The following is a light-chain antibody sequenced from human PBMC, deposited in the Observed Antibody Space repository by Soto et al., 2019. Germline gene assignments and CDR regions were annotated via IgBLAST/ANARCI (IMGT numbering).Light chain of an antibody. CDR2: ANS. CDR1: SSNIGAGFD. Sequence: QSVLTQPPSVSGAPGQRVTISCTGSSSNIGAGFDVHWYQQLPGTAPKLLIYANSNRPSGVTDRFSGSKSGTSASLAITGLQAEDEADFYCQSYDSSLSGSVFGGGTKLTVL. CDR3: QSYDSSLSGSV. V-gene: IGLV1-40*01. J-gene: IGLJ3*02.